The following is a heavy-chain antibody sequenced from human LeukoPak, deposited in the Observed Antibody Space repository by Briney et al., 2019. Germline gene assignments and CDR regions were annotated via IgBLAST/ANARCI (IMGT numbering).Heavy chain of an antibody. CDR2: IYYSGST. Sequence: PSETLSLTCTVSGGSISSHYWSWIRQPPGKGLEWIGYIYYSGSTNYNPSLKSRVTISVDTSKNQFSLKLSSVTAADTAVYYCAREGEQLGLDYWGQGTLVTVSS. CDR1: GGSISSHY. J-gene: IGHJ4*02. V-gene: IGHV4-59*11. D-gene: IGHD6-13*01. CDR3: AREGEQLGLDY.